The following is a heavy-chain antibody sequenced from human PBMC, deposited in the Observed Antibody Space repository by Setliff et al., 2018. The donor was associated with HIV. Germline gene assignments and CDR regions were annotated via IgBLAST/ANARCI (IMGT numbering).Heavy chain of an antibody. D-gene: IGHD2-2*01. Sequence: SETLSLTCAVYGGSFSGYYWSWIRKPPGKGLEWIGEIIHTGSTNYNPALKSRVTISVDTSKNQFSLRLSSVTAADTAVYYCARGRSCSSSSCYLVYYYYYGMDVWGHGSTVTVSS. CDR3: ARGRSCSSSSCYLVYYYYYGMDV. CDR1: GGSFSGYY. V-gene: IGHV4-34*01. J-gene: IGHJ6*02. CDR2: IIHTGST.